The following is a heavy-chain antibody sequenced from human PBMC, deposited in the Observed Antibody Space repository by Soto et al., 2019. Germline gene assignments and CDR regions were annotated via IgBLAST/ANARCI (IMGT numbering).Heavy chain of an antibody. D-gene: IGHD2-15*01. Sequence: EVQLVESGGGLVQPGGSLRLSCAASGFTFSSYSMNWVRRAPGKGLEWVSYISSSSSTIYYADSVKGRFTISRDNAKNSLYLQVNSLRAEDTAVYYCARDYLDCSGGSCYFFDYWGQGTLVTVSS. CDR2: ISSSSSTI. V-gene: IGHV3-48*01. CDR3: ARDYLDCSGGSCYFFDY. CDR1: GFTFSSYS. J-gene: IGHJ4*02.